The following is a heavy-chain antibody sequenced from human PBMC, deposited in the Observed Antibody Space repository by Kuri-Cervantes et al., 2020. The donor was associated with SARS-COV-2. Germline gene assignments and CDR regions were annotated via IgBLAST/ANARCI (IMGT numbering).Heavy chain of an antibody. Sequence: ASVKVSCKASGYTFTSYGISWVRQAPGQGLEWMGWISAYNGNTNYAQKLQGRVTMTTDTSTSTAYMELRSLRSDDTAVYYCAKDPYDFWSGYYLYYFDYWGQGTLVTVSS. D-gene: IGHD3-3*01. V-gene: IGHV1-18*04. CDR3: AKDPYDFWSGYYLYYFDY. J-gene: IGHJ4*02. CDR2: ISAYNGNT. CDR1: GYTFTSYG.